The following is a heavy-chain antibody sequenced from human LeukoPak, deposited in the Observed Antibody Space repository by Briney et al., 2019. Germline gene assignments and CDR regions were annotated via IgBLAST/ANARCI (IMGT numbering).Heavy chain of an antibody. J-gene: IGHJ5*02. CDR1: GGSISSGNYY. V-gene: IGHV4-61*02. Sequence: TCTFSGGSISSGNYYWSWIRQPAGKGLEWIGRISTSVNTTYNPSLKSRVTISVDTSKNQFSLKLSSVTAADTAMYYCVRQVDAWGQGTLVTVSS. CDR2: ISTSVNT. CDR3: VRQVDA.